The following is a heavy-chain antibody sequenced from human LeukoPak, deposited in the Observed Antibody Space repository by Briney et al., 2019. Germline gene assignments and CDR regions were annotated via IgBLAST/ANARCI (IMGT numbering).Heavy chain of an antibody. CDR2: ISAYNGNT. CDR1: GYTFTSYG. Sequence: GASVKVSCKASGYTFTSYGISWVRQAPGQGLEWMGWISAYNGNTNYAQKLQGRVTMTTDTSTSTAYMELRSLRSDDTAVYYCAREKDCSGGSCYLYYYYYGMDVWGQGTTVTVSS. V-gene: IGHV1-18*01. CDR3: AREKDCSGGSCYLYYYYYGMDV. J-gene: IGHJ6*02. D-gene: IGHD2-15*01.